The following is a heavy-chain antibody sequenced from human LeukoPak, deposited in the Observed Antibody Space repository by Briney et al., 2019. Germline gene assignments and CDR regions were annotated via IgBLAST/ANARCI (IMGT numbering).Heavy chain of an antibody. CDR3: ARDRGVRGVMEGAFDI. D-gene: IGHD3-10*01. CDR1: GGSFSGYY. Sequence: SETLSLTCAVYGGSFSGYYWSWIRQPPGKGLEWIGNIYYSGSANYDPSLKSRVTISVDTSKNQFSLKLSSVTAADTAVYFCARDRGVRGVMEGAFDIWGQGTMVTVSS. V-gene: IGHV4-59*01. J-gene: IGHJ3*02. CDR2: IYYSGSA.